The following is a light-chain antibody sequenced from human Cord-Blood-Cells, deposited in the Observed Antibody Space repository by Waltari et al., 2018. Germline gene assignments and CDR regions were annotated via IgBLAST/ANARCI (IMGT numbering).Light chain of an antibody. CDR2: DVS. Sequence: QSALTQPASVSGSPGQSITISCPVTSRDVGGYNYVSWYQQPPVKAPKLMIYDVSNRPSGVSNRFSGSKSGNTASLTISGLQAEDEADYYCSSYTSSSTYVFGTGTKVTFL. CDR3: SSYTSSSTYV. V-gene: IGLV2-14*01. CDR1: SRDVGGYNY. J-gene: IGLJ1*01.